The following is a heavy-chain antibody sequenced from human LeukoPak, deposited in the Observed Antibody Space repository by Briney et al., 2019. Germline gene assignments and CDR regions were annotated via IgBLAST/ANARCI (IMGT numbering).Heavy chain of an antibody. J-gene: IGHJ4*02. D-gene: IGHD1-7*01. CDR3: ARSKNYAFDY. CDR1: GDSVSGSAVG. Sequence: SQTLSLTCDISGDSVSGSAVGWHWIRQSPSGGLQWLGKTYYWSKWYFDYADSVKSRTTISPDTSKNKFSLRLGSVTPADTAVYFCARSKNYAFDYWGPGALVTVSS. CDR2: TYYWSKWYF. V-gene: IGHV6-1*01.